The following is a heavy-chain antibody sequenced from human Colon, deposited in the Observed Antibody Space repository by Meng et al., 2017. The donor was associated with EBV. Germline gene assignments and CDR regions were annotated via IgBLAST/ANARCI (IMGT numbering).Heavy chain of an antibody. CDR2: IYYSGST. J-gene: IGHJ4*02. D-gene: IGHD6-19*01. Sequence: GPGLGKPSRTLSLTCHVAGGSVRRCGYYWTWLRQHPGKGLEWFGHIYYSGSTFYNPSLKRRVIISIDTSKNQFSLNLRSVTAADTAVYYCARVSSGWDYFDYWGQGTLVTVSS. V-gene: IGHV4-31*02. CDR1: GGSVRRCGYY. CDR3: ARVSSGWDYFDY.